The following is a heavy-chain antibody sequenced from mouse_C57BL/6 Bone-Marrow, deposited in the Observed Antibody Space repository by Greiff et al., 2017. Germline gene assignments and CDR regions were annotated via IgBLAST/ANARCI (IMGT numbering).Heavy chain of an antibody. CDR1: GYAFTNYL. D-gene: IGHD2-2*01. Sequence: VQLQQSGAELVRPGTSVKVSCKASGYAFTNYLIAWVKQRPGQGLEWIGVINPGSGGTNYNEKFKGKATLTADKSSSTAYMQLSSLTSEDSAVYFCAIWLRRKGFAYWGQGTLVTVSA. V-gene: IGHV1-54*01. J-gene: IGHJ3*01. CDR3: AIWLRRKGFAY. CDR2: INPGSGGT.